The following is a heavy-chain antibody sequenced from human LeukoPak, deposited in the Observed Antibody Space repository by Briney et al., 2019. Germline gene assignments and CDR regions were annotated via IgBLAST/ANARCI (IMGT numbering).Heavy chain of an antibody. J-gene: IGHJ4*02. CDR1: GFTFSSSD. CDR2: IGTTGDT. D-gene: IGHD3-10*01. Sequence: GGSLRLSCAASGFTFSSSDMHWVRQITGKGLEWVSAIGTTGDTYYSGSVKGRFTISRENARNSLYLQMNSLRAGDTAVYYCARAIAMVRGVNYFDYWGQGALVTVSS. CDR3: ARAIAMVRGVNYFDY. V-gene: IGHV3-13*01.